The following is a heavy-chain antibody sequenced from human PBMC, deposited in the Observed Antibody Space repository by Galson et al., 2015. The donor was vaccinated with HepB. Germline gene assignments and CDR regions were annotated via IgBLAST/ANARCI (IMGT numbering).Heavy chain of an antibody. D-gene: IGHD4-17*01. J-gene: IGHJ6*03. CDR2: INPNSGGT. Sequence: SVKVSCKASGYTFTGYYMHWVRQAPGQGLEWMGRINPNSGGTNYAQKFQGRVTMTRDTSISTAYMELSRLRSDDTAVYYCARLSLRYYYYMDVWGKGTTVTVSS. V-gene: IGHV1-2*06. CDR3: ARLSLRYYYYMDV. CDR1: GYTFTGYY.